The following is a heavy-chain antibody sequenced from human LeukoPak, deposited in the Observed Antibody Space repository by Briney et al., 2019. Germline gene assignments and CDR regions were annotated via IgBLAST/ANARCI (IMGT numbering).Heavy chain of an antibody. J-gene: IGHJ4*02. CDR2: INHSGGT. CDR3: ARDGNGSPLDY. CDR1: GGSFSGYY. Sequence: SETLSLTCAVYGGSFSGYYWSWIRQPPGKGLEWIGEINHSGGTNYNPSLKSRVTISVDTSKNQFSLKLTSVTAADTAVYYCARDGNGSPLDYWGQGTLVTVSS. V-gene: IGHV4-34*01. D-gene: IGHD1-26*01.